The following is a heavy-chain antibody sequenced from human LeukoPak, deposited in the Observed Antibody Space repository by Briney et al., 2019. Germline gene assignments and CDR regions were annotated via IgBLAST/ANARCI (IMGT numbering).Heavy chain of an antibody. CDR1: GYSFTTYW. D-gene: IGHD6-19*01. CDR2: IYPADSDA. V-gene: IGHV5-51*01. Sequence: GESLKISCKGSGYSFTTYWVGWVRQMPGKGLEWMGIIYPADSDARYSPSFQGQVTISADKSITTAYMQWSSLKASDTAMYYCARLTGYSSGWYFDYWGQGTLVTVSS. CDR3: ARLTGYSSGWYFDY. J-gene: IGHJ4*02.